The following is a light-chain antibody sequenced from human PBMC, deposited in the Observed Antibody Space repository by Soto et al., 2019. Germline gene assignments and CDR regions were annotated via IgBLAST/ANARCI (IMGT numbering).Light chain of an antibody. Sequence: DIQMTQSPSSLSASVGDRVTITCRASQSISTYLNWYQQKPGKAPKLLIYGASNLQSGVPSRFSGSGSGTEFTLTISSLHPEDFATYYCQQSYGTPMYTVGHGTKLDIK. CDR2: GAS. CDR1: QSISTY. V-gene: IGKV1-39*01. CDR3: QQSYGTPMYT. J-gene: IGKJ2*01.